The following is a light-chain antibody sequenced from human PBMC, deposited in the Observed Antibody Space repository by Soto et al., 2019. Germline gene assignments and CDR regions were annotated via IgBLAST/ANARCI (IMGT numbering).Light chain of an antibody. J-gene: IGLJ2*01. CDR2: EVN. Sequence: QSVLTQPPFASGSPGQSVTFSCTGTTTDVGGYNYVSWYQQHPGKAPKLIIYEVNKRPSGVPHRFSGSKSGNTASLTVSGLQAEDEADYYCSSYEASNTVVFGGGTQLTVL. CDR1: TTDVGGYNY. V-gene: IGLV2-8*01. CDR3: SSYEASNTVV.